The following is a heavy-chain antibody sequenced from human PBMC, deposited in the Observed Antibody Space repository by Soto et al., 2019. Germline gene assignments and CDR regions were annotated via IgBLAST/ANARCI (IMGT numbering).Heavy chain of an antibody. CDR1: GVTFSSYA. Sequence: QVPLVQSGAEVKKPGSSVKVSCKACGVTFSSYAISWVRQAPGQGLEWMGGIIPIFGTANYAQKFQGRVTITADESTSTAYMELSSLRSEDTDVYYCARSRLSGIAVAGTERFDYWGQGTLVTVSS. V-gene: IGHV1-69*12. D-gene: IGHD6-19*01. CDR3: ARSRLSGIAVAGTERFDY. CDR2: IIPIFGTA. J-gene: IGHJ4*02.